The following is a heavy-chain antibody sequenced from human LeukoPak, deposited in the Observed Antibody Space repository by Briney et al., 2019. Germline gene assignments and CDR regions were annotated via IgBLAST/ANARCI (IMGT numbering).Heavy chain of an antibody. CDR2: IYPGDSDT. CDR3: VRFGLTSSLDY. J-gene: IGHJ4*02. CDR1: GYRLTNNW. Sequence: GESLKISCKISGYRLTNNWIGWVRQVPGKGLEWMGFIYPGDSDTRYSPSFQGQVTFSVDASISTAYLQLSGLRASDTAIYYCVRFGLTSSLDYWGQGTLVTVSS. V-gene: IGHV5-51*01. D-gene: IGHD6-13*01.